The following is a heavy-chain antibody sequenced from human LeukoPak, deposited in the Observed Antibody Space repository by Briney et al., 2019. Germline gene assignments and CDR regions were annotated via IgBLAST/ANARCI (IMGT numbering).Heavy chain of an antibody. D-gene: IGHD2-15*01. CDR1: GGSFSGYY. J-gene: IGHJ4*02. CDR3: ARAHDSPFDY. Sequence: SETLSLTCAVYGGSFSGYYWSWIRQPPRKGLEWIGEINHSGSTNYNPSLKSRVTISVDTSKNQFSLKLSSVTAADTAVYYCARAHDSPFDYWGQGTLVTVSS. V-gene: IGHV4-34*01. CDR2: INHSGST.